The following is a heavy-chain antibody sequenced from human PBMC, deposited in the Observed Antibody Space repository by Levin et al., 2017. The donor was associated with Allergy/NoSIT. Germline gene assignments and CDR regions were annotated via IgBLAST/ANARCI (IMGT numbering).Heavy chain of an antibody. CDR2: ISYDGSNK. J-gene: IGHJ6*02. Sequence: GGSLRLSCAASGFTFSSYAMHWVRQAPGKGLEWVAVISYDGSNKYYADSVKGRFTISRDNSKNTLYLQMNSLRAEDTAVYYCARDREVSGYSYGLRLYYYYGMDVWGQGTTVTVSS. CDR1: GFTFSSYA. V-gene: IGHV3-30*04. CDR3: ARDREVSGYSYGLRLYYYYGMDV. D-gene: IGHD5-18*01.